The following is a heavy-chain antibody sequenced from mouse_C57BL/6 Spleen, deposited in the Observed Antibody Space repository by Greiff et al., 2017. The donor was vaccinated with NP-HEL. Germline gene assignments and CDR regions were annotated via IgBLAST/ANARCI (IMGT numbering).Heavy chain of an antibody. V-gene: IGHV3-6*01. J-gene: IGHJ1*03. CDR1: GYSITSGYY. CDR2: ISYDGSN. CDR3: ARNFDV. Sequence: EVKLQESGPGLVKPSQSLSLTCSVSGYSITSGYYWNWIRQNPGNKREWMGYISYDGSNNYNPSLKNRISITRDTSKNQFFLKLNSVTTEDTATYYCARNFDVWGTGTTVTVSS.